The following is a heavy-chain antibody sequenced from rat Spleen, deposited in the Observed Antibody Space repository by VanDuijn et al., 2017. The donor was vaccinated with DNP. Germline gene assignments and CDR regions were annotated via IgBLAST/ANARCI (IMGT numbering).Heavy chain of an antibody. Sequence: EVQLVESGGGLVQPGRSLKLSCAASGFTLSDYAMVWVRQAPKKGLEWVATITYDVIRTYYRDSVKGRFTISRDNAKSTVNLQMDSLRSEDTATYYCARRGYGGRGFFDYWGQGVMVTVSS. CDR1: GFTLSDYA. V-gene: IGHV5-17*01. D-gene: IGHD1-11*01. CDR2: ITYDVIRT. CDR3: ARRGYGGRGFFDY. J-gene: IGHJ2*01.